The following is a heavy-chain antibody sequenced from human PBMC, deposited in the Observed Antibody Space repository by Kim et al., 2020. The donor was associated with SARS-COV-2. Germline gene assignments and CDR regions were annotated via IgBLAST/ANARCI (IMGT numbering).Heavy chain of an antibody. V-gene: IGHV3-23*01. Sequence: GGSLRLSCTTSGFTFFGHAMSWVRQAPGKGLEWVSSIDGSDGTTYYVDSVKGRFSISRDGSRNTLYLRMSALSADDTAIYYCLKGGWGWIWDYWGQGTLVTVSA. CDR1: GFTFFGHA. J-gene: IGHJ4*02. CDR2: IDGSDGTT. D-gene: IGHD2-21*01. CDR3: LKGGWGWIWDY.